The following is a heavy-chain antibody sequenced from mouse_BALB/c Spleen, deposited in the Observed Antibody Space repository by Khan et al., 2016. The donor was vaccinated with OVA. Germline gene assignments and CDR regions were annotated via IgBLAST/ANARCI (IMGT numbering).Heavy chain of an antibody. J-gene: IGHJ4*01. CDR2: ICSDGST. CDR1: GFSLTNYG. Sequence: VQLQESGPGLVAPSQSLSITCTISGFSLTNYGVHWVRQPPGKGLEWLVVICSDGSTTYDSALKSRLTISKDNSKSQVFLKMDSLQTDDIAMYYCARQPYYNYNIMDYWGQGTSVTVSS. D-gene: IGHD2-12*01. CDR3: ARQPYYNYNIMDY. V-gene: IGHV2-6-1*01.